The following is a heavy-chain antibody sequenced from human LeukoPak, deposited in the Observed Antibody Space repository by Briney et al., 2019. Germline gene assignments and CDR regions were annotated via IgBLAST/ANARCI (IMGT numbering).Heavy chain of an antibody. CDR1: GYSFTSYW. D-gene: IGHD6-19*01. CDR3: ARGLTSSGLVDAFDI. Sequence: GESLKISCKGSGYSFTSYWIGWVRQMPGKGLEWMGIIYPGDSDTRYSPSFQGQVTISADKSISTAYLQWSSLKASDTAMYYFARGLTSSGLVDAFDIWGQGTMVTVSS. V-gene: IGHV5-51*01. J-gene: IGHJ3*02. CDR2: IYPGDSDT.